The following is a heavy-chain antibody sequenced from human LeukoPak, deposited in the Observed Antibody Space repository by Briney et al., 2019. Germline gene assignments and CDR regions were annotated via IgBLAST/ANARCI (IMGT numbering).Heavy chain of an antibody. CDR2: IYHTGST. V-gene: IGHV4-38-2*02. Sequence: SETLSLTCSVSGYSFTSGHYWGWIRQPPGKGLEWIANIYHTGSTYYNPSLKSRVTISVDTSKNQFSLKLSSVTAADTAVYYCARDRGMGSMIVVAGDYWGQGTLVTVSS. J-gene: IGHJ4*02. D-gene: IGHD3-22*01. CDR3: ARDRGMGSMIVVAGDY. CDR1: GYSFTSGHY.